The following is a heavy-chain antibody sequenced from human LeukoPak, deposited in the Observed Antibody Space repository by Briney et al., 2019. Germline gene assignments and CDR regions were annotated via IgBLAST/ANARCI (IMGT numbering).Heavy chain of an antibody. Sequence: PSETLSLTCAVYGGSFSGYYWSWIRQPPGKGLEWIGEINHSGSTNYNPSLKSRVTISVDTSKNQFSLKLSSVTAADTAVYYCARKVGFGYYGSGSYFPFDYWGQGTLVTVSS. D-gene: IGHD3-10*01. CDR2: INHSGST. CDR3: ARKVGFGYYGSGSYFPFDY. J-gene: IGHJ4*02. CDR1: GGSFSGYY. V-gene: IGHV4-34*01.